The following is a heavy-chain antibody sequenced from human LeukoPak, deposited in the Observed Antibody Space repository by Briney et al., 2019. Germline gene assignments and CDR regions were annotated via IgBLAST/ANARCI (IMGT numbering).Heavy chain of an antibody. D-gene: IGHD3-22*01. J-gene: IGHJ4*02. CDR1: NYSISSGYY. CDR2: IYYSGST. Sequence: SETLSLTCIVSNYSISSGYYWSWIRQPPGKGLEWIGYIYYSGSTSYNPSLKSRVTISVDTSKNQFSLKLSSVTAADTAVYYCASTYYYDSSGIHFDYWGQGTLVTVSS. CDR3: ASTYYYDSSGIHFDY. V-gene: IGHV4-59*01.